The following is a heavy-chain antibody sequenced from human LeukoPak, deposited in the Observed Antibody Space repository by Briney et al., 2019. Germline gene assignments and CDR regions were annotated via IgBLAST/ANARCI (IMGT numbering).Heavy chain of an antibody. J-gene: IGHJ3*02. V-gene: IGHV4-59*01. Sequence: SETLSLTCTASGGTTSSYDWSWIRQPPGKGLEWIGYIYYSGSTNYNASLKSRVTISVDTSKNQFPLKLSSVTAADTAVYYCASYKGQHAAPDAFDIWGQGTMVTVSS. D-gene: IGHD1-14*01. CDR2: IYYSGST. CDR3: ASYKGQHAAPDAFDI. CDR1: GGTTSSYD.